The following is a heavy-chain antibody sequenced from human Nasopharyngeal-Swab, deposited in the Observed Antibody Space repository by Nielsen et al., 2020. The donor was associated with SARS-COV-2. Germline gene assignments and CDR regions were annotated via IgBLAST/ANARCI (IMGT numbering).Heavy chain of an antibody. CDR1: GYTFTNYA. CDR2: INTNTGNP. J-gene: IGHJ4*02. CDR3: ARDLVGLWYY. Sequence: ASGKVSCKTSGYTFTNYAMNWVRQAPGQGLEWMGWINTNTGNPMYAQGFTGRFVFSLDTSVSTAYLQISSLKAEDTAVYYCARDLVGLWYYWGQGTLVTVSS. V-gene: IGHV7-4-1*02. D-gene: IGHD2-21*01.